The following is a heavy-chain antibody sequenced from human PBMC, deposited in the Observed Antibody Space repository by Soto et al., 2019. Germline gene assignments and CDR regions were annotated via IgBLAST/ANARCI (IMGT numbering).Heavy chain of an antibody. CDR3: ARDCNSSSSGGWFDP. D-gene: IGHD6-6*01. V-gene: IGHV1-46*01. Sequence: GASVKVSCKASGYTFTSYYMHWVRQAPGQGLEWMGIINPSGGSTSYAQKFQGRVTMTRDTSTSTVYMELSSLRSEGTAVYYCARDCNSSSSGGWFDPWGQGTLVTVSS. CDR1: GYTFTSYY. J-gene: IGHJ5*02. CDR2: INPSGGST.